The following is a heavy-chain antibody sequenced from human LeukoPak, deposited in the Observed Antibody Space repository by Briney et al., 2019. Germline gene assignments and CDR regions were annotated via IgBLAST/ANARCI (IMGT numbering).Heavy chain of an antibody. Sequence: GGSLRLSCAASGFTFSSYSMNWVRQAPGKGLEWVSSISSSSSYIYYADSVKGRFTISRDNAKNSLYLQMNSLRAEDTAVYYCARGGIAAAGEFDYWGQGTLVTVSS. J-gene: IGHJ4*02. CDR2: ISSSSSYI. D-gene: IGHD6-13*01. CDR1: GFTFSSYS. V-gene: IGHV3-21*01. CDR3: ARGGIAAAGEFDY.